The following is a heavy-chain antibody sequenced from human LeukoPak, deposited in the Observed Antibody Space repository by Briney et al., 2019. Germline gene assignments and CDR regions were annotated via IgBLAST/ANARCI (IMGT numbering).Heavy chain of an antibody. D-gene: IGHD3-10*01. CDR2: MNPNSGNT. CDR1: GYTFTSYD. Sequence: ALVKVSCKASGYTFTSYDINWVRQATGQGLEWMGWMNPNSGNTGYAQKFQGRVTMTRNTSISTAYMELSSLRSEDTAVYYCAREDGSGSYYNPWFDPWGQGTLVTVSS. V-gene: IGHV1-8*01. J-gene: IGHJ5*02. CDR3: AREDGSGSYYNPWFDP.